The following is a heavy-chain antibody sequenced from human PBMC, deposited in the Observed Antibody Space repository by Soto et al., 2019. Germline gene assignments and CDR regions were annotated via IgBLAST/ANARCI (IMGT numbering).Heavy chain of an antibody. V-gene: IGHV3-33*01. J-gene: IGHJ6*02. D-gene: IGHD3-9*01. CDR3: ARGLRYLTSYIYYYYGMDV. Sequence: PGGSLRLSCAASGFTFSSYGMHWVRQAPGKGLEWVAVIWYDGSNKYYADSVKGRFTISRDNSKNTLYLQMNSLRAEDTAVYYCARGLRYLTSYIYYYYGMDVWGQGTTVTVSS. CDR2: IWYDGSNK. CDR1: GFTFSSYG.